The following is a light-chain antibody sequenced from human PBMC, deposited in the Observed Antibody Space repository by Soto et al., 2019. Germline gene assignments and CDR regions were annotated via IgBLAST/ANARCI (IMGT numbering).Light chain of an antibody. CDR1: QSVSGNS. CDR3: QEHGSGPWT. Sequence: EIVLTQSPGTLSLSPGERATLSCRASQSVSGNSLAWYQQRLGQAPRLLIYDASSRAPGIPDRFSGSGSGTEFTLTILRLEPEDFAVYYCQEHGSGPWTFGQGTKVEVK. J-gene: IGKJ1*01. V-gene: IGKV3-20*01. CDR2: DAS.